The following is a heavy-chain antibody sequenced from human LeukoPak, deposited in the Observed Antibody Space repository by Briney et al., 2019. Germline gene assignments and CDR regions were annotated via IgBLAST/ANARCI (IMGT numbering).Heavy chain of an antibody. D-gene: IGHD6-19*01. Sequence: GESLKISCKASGYRFSDYWIGWVRQTPGKGLEWMGIIYPDDSDTRYSPSFQGQVTISADKSINTAYLQWSSLKASDTAMYYCARRFAGWSYYFDYWGQGTLVNVSS. V-gene: IGHV5-51*01. CDR1: GYRFSDYW. CDR3: ARRFAGWSYYFDY. J-gene: IGHJ4*02. CDR2: IYPDDSDT.